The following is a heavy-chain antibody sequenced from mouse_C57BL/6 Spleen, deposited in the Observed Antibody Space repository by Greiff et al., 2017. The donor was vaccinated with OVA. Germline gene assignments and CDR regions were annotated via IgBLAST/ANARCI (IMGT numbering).Heavy chain of an antibody. CDR3: ARYDYDGGFAY. D-gene: IGHD2-4*01. CDR2: INYDGSST. J-gene: IGHJ3*01. Sequence: EVQLQESEGGLVQPGSSMKLSCTASGFTFSDYYMAWVRQVPEKGLEWVANINYDGSSTYYLDSLKSRFIISRDNAKNILYLQMSSLKSEDTATYYCARYDYDGGFAYWGQGTLVTVSA. CDR1: GFTFSDYY. V-gene: IGHV5-16*01.